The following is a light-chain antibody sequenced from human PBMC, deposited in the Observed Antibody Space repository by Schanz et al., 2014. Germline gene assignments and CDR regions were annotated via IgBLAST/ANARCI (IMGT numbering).Light chain of an antibody. CDR3: QQGYSTPT. V-gene: IGKV1-39*01. Sequence: DIQMTQSPATLSASVGDRVSITCRASQSIGTWLAWYQQKPGKAPKLLIYAASGLQSGVPSRFSGSGSGTDFTLTISSLQAEDFATYYCQQGYSTPTFGQGTKLEIK. J-gene: IGKJ2*01. CDR2: AAS. CDR1: QSIGTW.